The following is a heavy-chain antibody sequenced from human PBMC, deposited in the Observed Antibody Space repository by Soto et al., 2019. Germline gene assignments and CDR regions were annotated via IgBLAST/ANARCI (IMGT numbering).Heavy chain of an antibody. CDR1: GGSISSYY. CDR3: ARRGCSSTSCNYYYYGMDV. J-gene: IGHJ6*02. CDR2: IYYSGST. Sequence: SETLSLTCTVSGGSISSYYWSWIRQPPGKGLEWIGYIYYSGSTNYNPSLKSRVTISVDTSKNQFSLKLSSVTAADTAVYYCARRGCSSTSCNYYYYGMDVWGQGTTVTVS. V-gene: IGHV4-59*08. D-gene: IGHD2-2*01.